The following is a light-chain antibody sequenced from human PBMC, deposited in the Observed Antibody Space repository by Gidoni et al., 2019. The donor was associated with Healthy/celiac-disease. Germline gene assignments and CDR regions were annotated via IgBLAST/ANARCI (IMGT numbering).Light chain of an antibody. CDR3: QQYGSSSGWT. CDR1: QSVSSSY. CDR2: GAS. V-gene: IGKV3-20*01. Sequence: EIVLTQSPGTLSLSPGERATLSCRASQSVSSSYLAWYQQNPGQAPRLLFYGASSRATGIPDRFSGSGSGTDFTLTISRLEPEDFAVYYCQQYGSSSGWTFGQGTKVEIK. J-gene: IGKJ1*01.